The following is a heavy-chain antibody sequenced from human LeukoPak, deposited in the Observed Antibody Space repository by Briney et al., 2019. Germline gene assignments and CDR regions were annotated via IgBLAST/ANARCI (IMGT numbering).Heavy chain of an antibody. CDR1: GFTLRSYA. Sequence: GGSLRLSCAASGFTLRSYAIHWVRQAPGQGLEWVTIISSDGSYKNYADSVKGRFTISRDNSKNTLYLQMNSLRPEDTAVYYCARGLAYYYDSTAYFLDYWGQGTLVTVSS. CDR3: ARGLAYYYDSTAYFLDY. D-gene: IGHD3-22*01. CDR2: ISSDGSYK. V-gene: IGHV3-30*04. J-gene: IGHJ4*02.